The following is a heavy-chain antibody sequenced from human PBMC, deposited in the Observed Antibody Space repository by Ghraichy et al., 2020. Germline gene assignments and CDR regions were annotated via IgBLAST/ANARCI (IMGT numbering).Heavy chain of an antibody. J-gene: IGHJ4*02. D-gene: IGHD6-19*01. V-gene: IGHV4-39*01. Sequence: RLPPGKRLEWIGSIYYSGSTYYNPSLKSRVTISLDTSKNQFSLKLSSVTAADTAVYYCARQGESSGWDSDYWGQGT. CDR3: ARQGESSGWDSDY. CDR2: IYYSGST.